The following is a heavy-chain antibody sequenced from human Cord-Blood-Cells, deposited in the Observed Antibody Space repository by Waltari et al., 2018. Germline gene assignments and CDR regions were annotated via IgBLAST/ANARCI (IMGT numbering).Heavy chain of an antibody. CDR3: AREETTVDYYGMDV. V-gene: IGHV1-2*06. D-gene: IGHD4-4*01. J-gene: IGHJ6*02. CDR1: GYTFTGYY. CDR2: INPNSGGT. Sequence: QVQLVQSGAEVKKPGASVKVSCKASGYTFTGYYMHWVRQAPGQGLEWMGRINPNSGGTNYAQKFQGRVTMTRDTSIGTAYMELSRLRSDDTAVYYCAREETTVDYYGMDVWGQGTTVTVSS.